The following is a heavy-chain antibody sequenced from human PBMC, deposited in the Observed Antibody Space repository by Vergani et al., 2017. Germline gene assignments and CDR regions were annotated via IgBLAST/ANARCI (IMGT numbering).Heavy chain of an antibody. V-gene: IGHV4-38-2*02. CDR1: GYSISSGYY. CDR2: IYHSGST. D-gene: IGHD2-2*01. CDR3: ATREGYGSSTSCYFCGLLWGMKEDWYFDL. J-gene: IGHJ2*01. Sequence: QVQLQESGPGLVKPSETLSLTCTVSGYSISSGYYWGWIRQPPGKGLEWIGSIYHSGSTYYNPPLKSRVTISVDTSKNQFSLKMSSVPAADTAVYYCATREGYGSSTSCYFCGLLWGMKEDWYFDLWGRGTLVTVSS.